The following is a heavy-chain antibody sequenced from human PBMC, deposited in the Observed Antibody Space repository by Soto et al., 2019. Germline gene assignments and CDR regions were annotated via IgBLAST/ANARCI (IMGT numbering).Heavy chain of an antibody. CDR1: GGSFSGYY. Sequence: SSETLSLTCAVYGGSFSGYYWSWIRQPPGKGLEWIGEINHSGSTNYNPSLKSRVTISVDTAKNQFSLKLSSGTAADTAVDYCGRGARFPFFGVRKKTWFDPGGQGTLVTVSS. D-gene: IGHD3-3*01. CDR3: GRGARFPFFGVRKKTWFDP. J-gene: IGHJ5*02. V-gene: IGHV4-34*01. CDR2: INHSGST.